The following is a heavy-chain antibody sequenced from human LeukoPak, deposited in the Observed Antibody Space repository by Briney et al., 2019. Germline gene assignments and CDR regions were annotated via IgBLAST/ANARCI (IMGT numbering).Heavy chain of an antibody. CDR3: AKRLYYYDSSLFSPD. CDR1: GFTFSSYG. V-gene: IGHV3-33*06. CDR2: IWYDGSNK. Sequence: GRSLRLSCAASGFTFSSYGMHWVRQAPGKGLEWAAVIWYDGSNKYYADSVKGRFTTSRDNSKNTLYLQMNSLRAEDTAVYYCAKRLYYYDSSLFSPDWGQGTLVTVSS. D-gene: IGHD3-22*01. J-gene: IGHJ4*02.